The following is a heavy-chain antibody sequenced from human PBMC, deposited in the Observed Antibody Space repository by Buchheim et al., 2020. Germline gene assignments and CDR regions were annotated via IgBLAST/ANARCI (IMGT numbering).Heavy chain of an antibody. CDR1: GFTFSVYW. Sequence: EVQLVESGGGLVQPGGSLRLSCATSGFTFSVYWMSWVRQVPGKGLEWMANIKPDGSDKHYVDSVKGRFTISRDNAKNSLSLQMNSLRADDTAIYYCARYSSSSPVNVWGQGTL. V-gene: IGHV3-7*01. J-gene: IGHJ4*02. CDR2: IKPDGSDK. CDR3: ARYSSSSPVNV. D-gene: IGHD6-6*01.